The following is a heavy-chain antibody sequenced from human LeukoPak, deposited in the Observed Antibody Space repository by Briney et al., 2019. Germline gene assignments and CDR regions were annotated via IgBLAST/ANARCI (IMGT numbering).Heavy chain of an antibody. V-gene: IGHV3-23*01. CDR3: ASPIATRQGYYYYGMDV. CDR1: GFTFSAYT. CDR2: ISGSGGST. Sequence: GGSLRLSCAASGFTFSAYTMNWVRQAPGKGLEWVSAISGSGGSTYYADSVKGRFTISRDNSKNTLYLQMNSLRAEDTAVYYCASPIATRQGYYYYGMDVWGQGTTVTVSS. D-gene: IGHD6-6*01. J-gene: IGHJ6*02.